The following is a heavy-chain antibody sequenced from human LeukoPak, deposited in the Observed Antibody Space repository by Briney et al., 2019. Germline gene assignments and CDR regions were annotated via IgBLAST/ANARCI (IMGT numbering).Heavy chain of an antibody. D-gene: IGHD3-9*01. CDR3: ARASVLTGYYTAVTFDY. Sequence: PSETLSLTCTISGGSISTYYWSWIRQPAGKGLEWIRRIYTSGSTNYNPSLKSRVTMSVDTSKNQFSLKLTSVTAADTAVYYCARASVLTGYYTAVTFDYWGQGTLVTVSS. J-gene: IGHJ4*02. V-gene: IGHV4-4*07. CDR2: IYTSGST. CDR1: GGSISTYY.